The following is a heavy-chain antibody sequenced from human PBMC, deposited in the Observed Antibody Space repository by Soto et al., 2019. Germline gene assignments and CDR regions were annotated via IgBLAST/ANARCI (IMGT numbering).Heavy chain of an antibody. V-gene: IGHV4-4*07. CDR1: GCSVSSKY. D-gene: IGHD3-22*01. CDR3: ASQDYDKSVYYFDY. J-gene: IGHJ4*02. CDR2: IYNGGIP. Sequence: SETLSLPCRVSGCSVSSKYWSWIRQPAGKGLEWIGRIYNGGIPLIHPSLESRVALSLDTSKNQFSLTLSSVTAADTAIYYCASQDYDKSVYYFDYWGRGTLVTVSS.